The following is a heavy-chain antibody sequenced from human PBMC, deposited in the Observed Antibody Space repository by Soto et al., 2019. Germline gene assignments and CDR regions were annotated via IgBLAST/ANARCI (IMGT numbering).Heavy chain of an antibody. CDR1: GGTFSSYA. V-gene: IGHV1-69*01. CDR2: IIPIFGTA. Sequence: QVQLVQSGAEVKKPGSSVKVSCKASGGTFSSYAISWVRQAPGQGLEWMGGIIPIFGTANYAQKFQGRVTITADESTSTASKELSSLVSEDTAVYYCAREGPIGIQLTQGGYYFDYWGQGTLVTVSS. D-gene: IGHD5-18*01. J-gene: IGHJ4*02. CDR3: AREGPIGIQLTQGGYYFDY.